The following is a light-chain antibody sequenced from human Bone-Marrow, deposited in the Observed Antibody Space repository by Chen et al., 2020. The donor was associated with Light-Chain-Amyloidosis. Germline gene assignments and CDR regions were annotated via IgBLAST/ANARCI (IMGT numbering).Light chain of an antibody. CDR1: QSVLYSSNNQNY. Sequence: DIVMTQSPDSLAVSLGERATINCKSSQSVLYSSNNQNYLTWYQQKPGQPPKLLIYFASTRESGVPDRLSGSGSGTDFTLTISSLQAEDVAVYYCQQYYNVPFTFGPGIKVDIK. CDR3: QQYYNVPFT. V-gene: IGKV4-1*01. J-gene: IGKJ3*01. CDR2: FAS.